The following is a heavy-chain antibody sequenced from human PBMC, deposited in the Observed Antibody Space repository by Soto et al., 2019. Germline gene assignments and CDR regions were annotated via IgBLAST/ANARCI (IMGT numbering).Heavy chain of an antibody. V-gene: IGHV3-30*03. CDR1: GFTFSSYG. Sequence: QVQLVESGGGVVQPGRSLRLSCAASGFTFSSYGMHWVRQAPGKGLEWVAVISYDGSNKYYADSVKGRFTISRDNSKNSLYIQMNRLRAEDTAVYYWATAPTTPLYFDYWGQGTLVAVAT. CDR2: ISYDGSNK. J-gene: IGHJ4*02. CDR3: ATAPTTPLYFDY.